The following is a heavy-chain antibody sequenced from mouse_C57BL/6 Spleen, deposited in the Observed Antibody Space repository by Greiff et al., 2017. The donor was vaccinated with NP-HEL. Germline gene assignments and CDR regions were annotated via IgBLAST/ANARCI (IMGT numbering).Heavy chain of an antibody. CDR2: INPYNGGT. CDR3: ARGEKSSGYAMDY. Sequence: EVQLQQSGPVLVKPGASVKMSCKASGYTFTDYYMNWVKQSHGKSLEWIGVINPYNGGTSYNQKFKGKATLTVDKSSSTAYMELNSLTSEDSAVYYCARGEKSSGYAMDYWGQGTSVTVSS. CDR1: GYTFTDYY. J-gene: IGHJ4*01. V-gene: IGHV1-19*01. D-gene: IGHD1-1*01.